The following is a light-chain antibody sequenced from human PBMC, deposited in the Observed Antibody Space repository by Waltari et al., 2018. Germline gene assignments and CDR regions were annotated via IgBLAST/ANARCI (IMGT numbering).Light chain of an antibody. V-gene: IGLV2-23*02. CDR3: SSYSAFRIVV. Sequence: QPALTQPASVSGSPGQSLTISCTGTRRNIGAYDLVAWYHQVPGEVPKLIIYDVKDRPSGVSGRFSGSKSGNTASLIISDLQAEDEGDYYCSSYSAFRIVVFGGGTRVTVL. J-gene: IGLJ2*01. CDR2: DVK. CDR1: RRNIGAYDL.